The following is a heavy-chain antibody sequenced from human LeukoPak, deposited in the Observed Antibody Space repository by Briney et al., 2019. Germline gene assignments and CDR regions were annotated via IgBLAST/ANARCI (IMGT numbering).Heavy chain of an antibody. V-gene: IGHV4-4*02. Sequence: SETLSLTCAVSGASISSNKWWGWVRQSPAKGLEWIGEISQSGSTNYNPSLKSRVTISIDKSKNQFSLRQSFVTAADTGVYYCARGLGAGSSSDWFDPWGQGTLVTVSS. J-gene: IGHJ5*02. D-gene: IGHD3-10*01. CDR2: ISQSGST. CDR3: ARGLGAGSSSDWFDP. CDR1: GASISSNKW.